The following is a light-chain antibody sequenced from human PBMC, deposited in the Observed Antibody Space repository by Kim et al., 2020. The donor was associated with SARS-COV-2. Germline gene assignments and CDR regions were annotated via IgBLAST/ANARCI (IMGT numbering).Light chain of an antibody. CDR2: AAS. Sequence: DIQMTQTPSSLSASVGDRVTITCRASQDISNYLAWYQQKPGKVPKLLIYAASTLQSGVPSRFSGSGSGTDFTLTISSLQPEDVATYYCQKYNSASFTFGPGTKVDIK. CDR1: QDISNY. V-gene: IGKV1-27*01. J-gene: IGKJ3*01. CDR3: QKYNSASFT.